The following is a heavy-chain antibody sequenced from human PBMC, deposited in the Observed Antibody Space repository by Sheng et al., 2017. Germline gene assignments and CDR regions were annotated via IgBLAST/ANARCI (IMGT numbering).Heavy chain of an antibody. V-gene: IGHV4-38-2*01. CDR3: ARAHTSGSYDAYWFDP. CDR1: GYSISSGYY. D-gene: IGHD1-26*01. CDR2: IYHSGST. Sequence: QVQLQESGPGLVKPSETLSLTCAVSGYSISSGYYWGWIRQPPGKGLEWIGSIYHSGSTYYNPSLKSRVTISVDTSKNQFSLKLSSVTAADTAVYYCARAHTSGSYDAYWFDPWGQGTLVTVSS. J-gene: IGHJ5*02.